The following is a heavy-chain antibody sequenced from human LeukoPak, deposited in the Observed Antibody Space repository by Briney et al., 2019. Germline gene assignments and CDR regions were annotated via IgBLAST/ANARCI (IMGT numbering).Heavy chain of an antibody. CDR1: GFTFSSYA. CDR2: ISGRGGST. V-gene: IGHV3-23*01. Sequence: GGSLRLSCAASGFTFSSYAMSWVRQAPGKGLEWVSAISGRGGSTYYADSVKGRFAISRDNSKNTLYLQMNSLRAEDTAVYYCAKSALYSSGPFDYWGQGTLVTVSS. D-gene: IGHD6-19*01. CDR3: AKSALYSSGPFDY. J-gene: IGHJ4*02.